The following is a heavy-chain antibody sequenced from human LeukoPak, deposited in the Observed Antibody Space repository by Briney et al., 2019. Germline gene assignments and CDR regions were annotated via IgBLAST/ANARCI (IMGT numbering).Heavy chain of an antibody. CDR3: ARDAYDFWSGPGYMDV. CDR1: GFTFSSYS. D-gene: IGHD3-3*01. V-gene: IGHV3-21*01. Sequence: GGSLRLSCAASGFTFSSYSMNWVRQAPGKGLEWVSSISSSSSYIYYADSVKGRFTISRDNAKNSLYLQMNSLRAEDTAVYYCARDAYDFWSGPGYMDVWGKGTTVTVSS. CDR2: ISSSSSYI. J-gene: IGHJ6*03.